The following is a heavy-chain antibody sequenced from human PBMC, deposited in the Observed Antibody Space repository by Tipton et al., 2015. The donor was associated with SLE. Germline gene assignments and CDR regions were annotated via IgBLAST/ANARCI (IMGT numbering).Heavy chain of an antibody. D-gene: IGHD4-17*01. J-gene: IGHJ3*02. Sequence: SLRLSCAASGFTFSDYYMTWIRQAPGKGLEWVSYISNSGASIYYSDSVKGRFTISRDNANNSLYLQMNSLRDEDTAVYYCARAMTTGRGAFDIWGQGTMVTVSS. CDR2: ISNSGASI. V-gene: IGHV3-11*04. CDR1: GFTFSDYY. CDR3: ARAMTTGRGAFDI.